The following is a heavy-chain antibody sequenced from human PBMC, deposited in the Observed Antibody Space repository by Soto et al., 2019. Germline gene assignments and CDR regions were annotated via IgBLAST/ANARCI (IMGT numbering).Heavy chain of an antibody. V-gene: IGHV4-31*03. CDR2: IYYSGST. CDR3: ARGGSGSFGWVLDY. J-gene: IGHJ4*02. Sequence: SETLSLTCTVSGGSISSGGYYWSWIRQHPGKGLEWIGYIYYSGSTYYNPSLKSRVTISVDTSKNQFSLKLSSVTAADTAVYYCARGGSGSFGWVLDYWGQGTLVTVS. CDR1: GGSISSGGYY. D-gene: IGHD1-26*01.